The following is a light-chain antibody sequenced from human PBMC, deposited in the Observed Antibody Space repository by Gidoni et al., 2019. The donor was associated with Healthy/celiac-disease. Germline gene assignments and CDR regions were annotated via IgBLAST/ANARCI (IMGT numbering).Light chain of an antibody. V-gene: IGKV3-15*01. Sequence: EIVMTQFPATLSVSPGERATLSCRASQSVSSNLAWYQQKPGQAPRLLIYGASTRATGIPARFSGRGSGTEFTLTISSLQSEDFAVYYCQQYNNWSPLTFGGXTKV. CDR3: QQYNNWSPLT. CDR1: QSVSSN. CDR2: GAS. J-gene: IGKJ4*01.